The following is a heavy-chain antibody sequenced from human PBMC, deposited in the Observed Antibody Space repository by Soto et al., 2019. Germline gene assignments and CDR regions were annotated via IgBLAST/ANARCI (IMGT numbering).Heavy chain of an antibody. CDR1: GFTFSSYA. CDR3: AKADCSGGSCYSGAPFEY. D-gene: IGHD2-15*01. CDR2: ISGSGGST. J-gene: IGHJ4*02. Sequence: PGGSLRLSCAASGFTFSSYAMSWVRQAPGKGLEWVSAISGSGGSTYYADSVKGRFTISRDNSKNTLYLQMNSLRAEDTAVYYCAKADCSGGSCYSGAPFEYWGQGTRVTVSS. V-gene: IGHV3-23*01.